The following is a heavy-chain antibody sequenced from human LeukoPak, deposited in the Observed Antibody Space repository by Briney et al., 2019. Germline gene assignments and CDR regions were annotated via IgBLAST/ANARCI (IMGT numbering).Heavy chain of an antibody. D-gene: IGHD3/OR15-3a*01. Sequence: GRSLRLSCAASGFTFDDYAMHWVRQVPGKGLEWVSGISWNSGSTGYAGSVKGRFTMSRDNTMNSLYLQMNSLTPDDTALYYCVRGNFGPAQWFDPWGQGTLVTVSS. CDR3: VRGNFGPAQWFDP. CDR1: GFTFDDYA. V-gene: IGHV3-9*01. CDR2: ISWNSGST. J-gene: IGHJ5*02.